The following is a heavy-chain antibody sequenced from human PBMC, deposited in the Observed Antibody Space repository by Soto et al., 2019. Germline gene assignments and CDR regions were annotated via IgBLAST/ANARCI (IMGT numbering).Heavy chain of an antibody. J-gene: IGHJ6*02. CDR2: IIPIFGTA. Sequence: GASVKVSCKASGGTFSSYAISWVRQAPGQGLEWMGGIIPIFGTANYAQKFQGRVTITADESTSTAYMELSSLRSEDTAVYYCVSLITGTTYYYGMDVWGQGTTVTVSS. CDR1: GGTFSSYA. D-gene: IGHD1-7*01. V-gene: IGHV1-69*13. CDR3: VSLITGTTYYYGMDV.